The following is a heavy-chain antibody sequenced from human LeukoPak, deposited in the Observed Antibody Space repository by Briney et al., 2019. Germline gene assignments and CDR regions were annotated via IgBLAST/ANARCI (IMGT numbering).Heavy chain of an antibody. D-gene: IGHD4-17*01. CDR2: IYHSGST. J-gene: IGHJ2*01. Sequence: SQTLSLTCAVSGGSISSGGYSWSWIRQPLGKGLEWIGYIYHSGSTYYNPSLKSRVTISVDRSKNQFSLKLSSVTAADTAVYYCARGFHYGDYGVYFDLWGRGTLVTVSS. CDR3: ARGFHYGDYGVYFDL. V-gene: IGHV4-30-2*01. CDR1: GGSISSGGYS.